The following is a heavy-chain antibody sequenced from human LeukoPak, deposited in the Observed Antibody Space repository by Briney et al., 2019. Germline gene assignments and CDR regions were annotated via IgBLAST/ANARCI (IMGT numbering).Heavy chain of an antibody. J-gene: IGHJ4*02. CDR1: GVTFSSHA. CDR3: YISGWTEDIDN. D-gene: IGHD6-19*01. CDR2: ISDNGGST. Sequence: QPGGSLRLSCSASGVTFSSHAMHWVRQAPGKGLEYVSGISDNGGSTFYADSVKGRFTISRDNSKNTLYLQMRSLRGEDTAVYYCYISGWTEDIDNWGQGTLVTVSS. V-gene: IGHV3-64D*06.